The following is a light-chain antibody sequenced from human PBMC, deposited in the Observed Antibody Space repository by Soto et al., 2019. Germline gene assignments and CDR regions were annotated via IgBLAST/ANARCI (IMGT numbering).Light chain of an antibody. CDR1: SSNIGNNY. CDR2: DNN. Sequence: QSVLTQPPSVSAAPGQRVTISCSGSSSNIGNNYVSWYQHLPGTAPKLLICDNNKRRSGIPDRFSGSKSGTSATLGITGLQTGDEADYYCATWDDSLSAAVFGPGTQLTVL. CDR3: ATWDDSLSAAV. V-gene: IGLV1-51*01. J-gene: IGLJ7*01.